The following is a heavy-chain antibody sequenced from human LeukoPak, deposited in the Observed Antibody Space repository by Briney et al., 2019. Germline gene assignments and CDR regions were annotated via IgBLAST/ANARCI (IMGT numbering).Heavy chain of an antibody. D-gene: IGHD6-19*01. CDR1: GFTFINYG. J-gene: IGHJ3*02. V-gene: IGHV3-23*01. CDR2: ISGSGGST. CDR3: AKMPRQWLVRGAFDI. Sequence: GSLRLSCAASGFTFINYGMSWVRQAPGKGLEWVSAISGSGGSTYYADSVKGRFTISRDNSKNTLYLQMNSLRAEDTAVYYCAKMPRQWLVRGAFDIWGQGTMVTVSS.